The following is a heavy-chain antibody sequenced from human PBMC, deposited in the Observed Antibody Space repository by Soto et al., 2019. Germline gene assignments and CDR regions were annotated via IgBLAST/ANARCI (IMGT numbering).Heavy chain of an antibody. Sequence: QVQLQESGPGLVKPSQTLSLTCTVSGGSISSGGYYWSWIRQHPGKGLEWIGYIYYSGSTYYNPXIQXXXTISVDTSKNXXSXKXXSLTAADTAVYYCARDLQLGYCISTSCHPGYWFDPWGQGTLVTVSS. CDR3: ARDLQLGYCISTSCHPGYWFDP. J-gene: IGHJ5*02. CDR2: IYYSGST. D-gene: IGHD2-2*01. CDR1: GGSISSGGYY. V-gene: IGHV4-31*01.